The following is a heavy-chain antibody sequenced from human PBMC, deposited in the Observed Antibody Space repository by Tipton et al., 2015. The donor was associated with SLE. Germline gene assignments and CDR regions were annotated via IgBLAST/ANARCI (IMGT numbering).Heavy chain of an antibody. CDR2: FHSGGSS. CDR3: VRQSKVTVFAEIIIPDSVDY. CDR1: GGSIGTTSYY. D-gene: IGHD3-3*01. Sequence: LRLSCTVSGGSIGTTSYYWGWIRQSPGKGLQWIGSFHSGGSSAYNPSLKSRVTISADTSKNQISVKLTSVTAADTAMYYCVRQSKVTVFAEIIIPDSVDYWGQGTLVTVSS. J-gene: IGHJ4*02. V-gene: IGHV4-39*01.